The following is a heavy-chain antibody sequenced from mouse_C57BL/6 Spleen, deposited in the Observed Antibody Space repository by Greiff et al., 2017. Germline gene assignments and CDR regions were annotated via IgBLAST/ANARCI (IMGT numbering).Heavy chain of an antibody. J-gene: IGHJ3*01. Sequence: EVHLVESGPGLVKPSQSLSLTCSVTGYSITSGYYWNWIRQFPGNKLEWMGYISYDGSNNYNPSLKNRISITRDTSKNQFFLKLNSVTTEDTATYYCARLELGRFAYWGQGTLVTVSA. CDR1: GYSITSGYY. D-gene: IGHD4-1*01. CDR3: ARLELGRFAY. V-gene: IGHV3-6*01. CDR2: ISYDGSN.